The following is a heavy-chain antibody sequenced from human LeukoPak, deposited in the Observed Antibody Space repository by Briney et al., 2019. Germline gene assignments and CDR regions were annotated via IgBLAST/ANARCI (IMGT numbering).Heavy chain of an antibody. CDR1: GFTFNNYA. Sequence: GGSLRLSCAASGFTFNNYAMSWVRQAPGKGLEWVSDISGSGGSPYYADSVKGRFTISRDNSKNTLYLQMNSLRVEDTAVYYCAKDRVGRASDFDYWGQGTLVTVSS. CDR2: ISGSGGSP. V-gene: IGHV3-23*01. J-gene: IGHJ4*02. D-gene: IGHD1-26*01. CDR3: AKDRVGRASDFDY.